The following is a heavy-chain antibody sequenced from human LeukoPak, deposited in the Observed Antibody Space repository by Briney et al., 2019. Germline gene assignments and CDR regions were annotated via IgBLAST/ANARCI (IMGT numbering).Heavy chain of an antibody. CDR2: ISGSGGST. D-gene: IGHD6-6*01. V-gene: IGHV3-23*01. J-gene: IGHJ4*02. CDR3: TKPRTGQLGYFDY. CDR1: GFTFSSYA. Sequence: PGGSLRLSCAASGFTFSSYAMSWVRQAPGKGLEWASAISGSGGSTYYADSVKGRFTISRDNSKNTLYLQMNSLRAEDTAVYYCTKPRTGQLGYFDYWGQGTLVTVSS.